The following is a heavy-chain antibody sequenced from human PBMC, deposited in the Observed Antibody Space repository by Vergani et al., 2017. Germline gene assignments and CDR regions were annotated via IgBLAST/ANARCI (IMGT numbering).Heavy chain of an antibody. CDR2: IYPGDSDS. CDR1: GYSFTSYW. Sequence: EVQLVPSGAEVKTPGESLKISCKVSGYSFTSYWIGWVRQMPGKGLEWMGVIYPGDSDSRYSPSFQGQVTISADKSISTAYLQWSSLKASDTAMYYCARQLLYSSSWYNAFDIWGQGTMVTVSS. CDR3: ARQLLYSSSWYNAFDI. V-gene: IGHV5-51*01. D-gene: IGHD6-13*01. J-gene: IGHJ3*02.